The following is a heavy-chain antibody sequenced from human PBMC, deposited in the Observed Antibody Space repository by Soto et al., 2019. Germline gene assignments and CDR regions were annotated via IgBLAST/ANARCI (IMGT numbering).Heavy chain of an antibody. J-gene: IGHJ4*02. CDR1: GGSFSGYY. V-gene: IGHV4-34*01. CDR3: ASSGQLGY. CDR2: INHSGST. Sequence: QVQLQQWGAGLLKPSETLSLTCAVYGGSFSGYYWSWIRQPPGKGLEWIGEINHSGSTNYNPSLKGRVTRSVDTSKNQFSLKLSSVTAAATAVYYCASSGQLGYWGQGTLVTVSS.